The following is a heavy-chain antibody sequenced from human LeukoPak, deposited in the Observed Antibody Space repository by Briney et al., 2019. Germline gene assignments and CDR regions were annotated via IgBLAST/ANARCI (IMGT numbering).Heavy chain of an antibody. D-gene: IGHD5-18*01. Sequence: GGSLRLSCTASGFTFDDYAMHWVRQAPGKGLEWVSGISWNSGSIGYADSVKGRFTISRDNAKNSLYLQMNSLRAEDTALYYCAKDQRYSYGPGGFDYWGQGTLVTVSS. CDR2: ISWNSGSI. CDR1: GFTFDDYA. V-gene: IGHV3-9*01. J-gene: IGHJ4*02. CDR3: AKDQRYSYGPGGFDY.